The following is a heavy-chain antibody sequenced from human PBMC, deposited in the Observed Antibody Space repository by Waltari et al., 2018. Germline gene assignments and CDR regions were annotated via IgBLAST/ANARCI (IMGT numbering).Heavy chain of an antibody. CDR1: GGSFSVYY. CDR3: ARGRWVDY. J-gene: IGHJ4*02. V-gene: IGHV4-34*01. Sequence: QVQLQQWGAGLLKPSETLSLTCAVYGGSFSVYYWSWIRHPPGKGLEWSGEINHSGSTNYNPSLKSRVTISVDTSKNQFSLKLSSVTAADTAVYYCARGRWVDYWGQGTLVTVSS. D-gene: IGHD4-17*01. CDR2: INHSGST.